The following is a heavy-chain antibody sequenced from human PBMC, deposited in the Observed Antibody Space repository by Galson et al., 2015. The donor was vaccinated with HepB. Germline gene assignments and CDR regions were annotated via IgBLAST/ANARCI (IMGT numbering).Heavy chain of an antibody. V-gene: IGHV3-30*03. CDR3: RWREAHLEY. Sequence: SLRLSCAASGFNFSTYGMQWVRQAPGKGLEWVSIISNDGRKESYTDSVKGQFTISRDNAKNIVYLQMNSLRVEDSALYYCRWREAHLEYWGQGTLVIVSP. D-gene: IGHD2-15*01. J-gene: IGHJ4*02. CDR2: ISNDGRKE. CDR1: GFNFSTYG.